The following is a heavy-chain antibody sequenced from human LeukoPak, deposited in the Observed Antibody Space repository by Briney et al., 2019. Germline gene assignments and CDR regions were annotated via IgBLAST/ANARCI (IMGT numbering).Heavy chain of an antibody. J-gene: IGHJ4*02. D-gene: IGHD3-22*01. CDR3: ARDRQDHSDSSPYFDS. CDR2: IIPIFGSA. Sequence: SVKVSCKASGGTFNNYAISWVRQAPGQGLEWMGRIIPIFGSADYAQKFQGRITITADKSTSTAYMELNSLRSEDTAVYYCARDRQDHSDSSPYFDSWGQGTLVTVSS. V-gene: IGHV1-69*06. CDR1: GGTFNNYA.